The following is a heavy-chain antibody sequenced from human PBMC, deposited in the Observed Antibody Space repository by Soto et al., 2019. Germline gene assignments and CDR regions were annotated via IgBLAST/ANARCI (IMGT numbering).Heavy chain of an antibody. V-gene: IGHV3-7*01. Sequence: GGSLRLSCAASGFTFSSYWMSWVRQAPGKGLEWVANIKQDGSEKYYVDSVKGRFTISRDNAKNSLYLQMNSLRAEDTAVYYCARFGRRSGWYNGQAEYFQHWGQGTLVTVSS. J-gene: IGHJ1*01. D-gene: IGHD6-19*01. CDR2: IKQDGSEK. CDR1: GFTFSSYW. CDR3: ARFGRRSGWYNGQAEYFQH.